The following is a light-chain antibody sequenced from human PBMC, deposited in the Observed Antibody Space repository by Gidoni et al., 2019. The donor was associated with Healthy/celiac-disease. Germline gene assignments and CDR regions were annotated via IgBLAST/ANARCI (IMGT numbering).Light chain of an antibody. CDR1: QIIVYSDGNTY. CDR3: MQGTHWPPSLWYT. Sequence: DVVMTQHPLSLPFPLLQPASISSRSSQIIVYSDGNTYLNWFQQRPGQSPWSLIYKVSNRDSGGPDRFSGSGSGTDFRLKISRVEAEDVGVYYCMQGTHWPPSLWYTFGQGTKLEIK. J-gene: IGKJ2*01. V-gene: IGKV2-30*01. CDR2: KVS.